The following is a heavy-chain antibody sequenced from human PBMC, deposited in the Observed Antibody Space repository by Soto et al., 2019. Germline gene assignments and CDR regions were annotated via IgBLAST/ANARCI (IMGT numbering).Heavy chain of an antibody. CDR1: GGSISSGDYY. V-gene: IGHV4-30-4*01. CDR3: ARDRVGAAAGTGFDY. J-gene: IGHJ4*02. D-gene: IGHD6-13*01. CDR2: IYYSGST. Sequence: KPSETLSLTCTVSGGSISSGDYYWSWIRQPPGKGLEWIGYIYYSGSTYYNPSLKSRVTISVDTSKNQFSLKLSSVTAADTAVYYCARDRVGAAAGTGFDYWGQGTLVTVSS.